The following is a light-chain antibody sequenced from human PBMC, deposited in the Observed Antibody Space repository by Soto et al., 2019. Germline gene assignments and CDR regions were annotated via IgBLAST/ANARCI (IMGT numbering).Light chain of an antibody. CDR1: SADVSSSNF. CDR2: DVS. J-gene: IGLJ1*01. Sequence: QSALTQPASVSGSPGQSITISCTGISADVSSSNFVSWYQHRPGKAPRLILYDVSHRPSGVSNRFSGSKAGDTASLTISGLQLEDEADYYCTSYIRGRLYVFGTGTKLTVL. CDR3: TSYIRGRLYV. V-gene: IGLV2-14*03.